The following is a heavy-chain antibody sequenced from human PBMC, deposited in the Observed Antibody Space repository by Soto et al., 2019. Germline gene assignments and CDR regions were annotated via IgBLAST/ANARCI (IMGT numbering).Heavy chain of an antibody. D-gene: IGHD1-26*01. V-gene: IGHV4-34*01. J-gene: IGHJ4*02. CDR2: INHSGSA. Sequence: PSETLSLTCDVYGGSFSGYIWTWIRQTPGKGLQWIGQINHSGSANYNPSLKSRVTISVHTSNSQFSLELNSVTAADTAVYYCARCLISGSHYSGGWYYFDSWGQGTQVTVS. CDR1: GGSFSGYI. CDR3: ARCLISGSHYSGGWYYFDS.